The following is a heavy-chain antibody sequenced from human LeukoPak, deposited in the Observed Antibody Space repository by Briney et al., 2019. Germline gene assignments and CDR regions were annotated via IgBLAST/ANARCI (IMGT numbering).Heavy chain of an antibody. D-gene: IGHD2-15*01. CDR1: GFGFSDAW. Sequence: PGGSPRLSCAASGFGFSDAWMNWVRQAPGKGLEWVGHIRSKADGGTPDYIAPVKGRFTISRDDSKDTLYLQMNSLNTEDTAMYYCTTRSPARYCSDGACYSSADYWGQGTLVTVSS. V-gene: IGHV3-15*07. CDR2: IRSKADGGTP. J-gene: IGHJ4*02. CDR3: TTRSPARYCSDGACYSSADY.